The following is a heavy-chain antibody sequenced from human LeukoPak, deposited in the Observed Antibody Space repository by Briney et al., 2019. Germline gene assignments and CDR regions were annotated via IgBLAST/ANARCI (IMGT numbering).Heavy chain of an antibody. J-gene: IGHJ4*02. CDR3: AKWRWRQSEYED. D-gene: IGHD5-24*01. V-gene: IGHV3-7*01. Sequence: GGSLRLSCEASGFSFSDHWMGWVRQAPGKGLECVANIKHDGSGKEYVDSVKGRFTISRDSAKNSVYLEMSSLRAEDTAVYYCAKWRWRQSEYEDWGQGTLVTVSS. CDR1: GFSFSDHW. CDR2: IKHDGSGK.